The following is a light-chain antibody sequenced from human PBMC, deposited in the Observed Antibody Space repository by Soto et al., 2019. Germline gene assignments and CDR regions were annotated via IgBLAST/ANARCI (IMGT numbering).Light chain of an antibody. CDR3: TSYTASSTLI. CDR1: SSDVGGYGY. V-gene: IGLV2-14*01. J-gene: IGLJ2*01. Sequence: QSVLTQPASVSGSPGQSITISCTGTSSDVGGYGYVSWYQHHPGKAPKLIIYEVNNRPSGVSHRFSGSKSGNTASLTISGLHAEDEADYYCTSYTASSTLIFGGGTKLTVL. CDR2: EVN.